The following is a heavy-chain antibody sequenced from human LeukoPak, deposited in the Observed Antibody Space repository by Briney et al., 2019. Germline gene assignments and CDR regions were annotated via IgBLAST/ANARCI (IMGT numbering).Heavy chain of an antibody. CDR3: ASGIVGATYYFDY. Sequence: SETLSLTCTVSGGSISSGGYYWSWIRQPPGKGLEWIGYIYHSGSTYYNPSLKSRVTISVDRSKNQFSLKLSSVTAADTAVYYCASGIVGATYYFDYWGQEPWSPSPQ. D-gene: IGHD1-26*01. CDR1: GGSISSGGYY. CDR2: IYHSGST. V-gene: IGHV4-30-2*01. J-gene: IGHJ4*01.